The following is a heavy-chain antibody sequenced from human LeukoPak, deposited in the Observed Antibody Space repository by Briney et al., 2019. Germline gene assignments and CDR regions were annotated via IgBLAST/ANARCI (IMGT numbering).Heavy chain of an antibody. CDR1: GGSFSSYY. D-gene: IGHD3-22*01. CDR3: ARGLANYYDSSGYRESEDY. CDR2: INHSGST. V-gene: IGHV4-34*01. Sequence: SETLSLTCAVYGGSFSSYYWSWIRQPPGKGLEWIGEINHSGSTSYKPSLKSRVTISLDTSKNQFSLKLSSVTAADTAVYYCARGLANYYDSSGYRESEDYWGQGTLVTVSS. J-gene: IGHJ4*02.